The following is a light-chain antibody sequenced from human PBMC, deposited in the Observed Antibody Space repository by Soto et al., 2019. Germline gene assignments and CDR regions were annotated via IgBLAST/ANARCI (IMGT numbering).Light chain of an antibody. Sequence: EIVLTQSPGTLSVSLGERATLSCRASQSVSSNYLAWYQQKPGQAPGLLIHGASSRATGIPDRFSGSGSGTDFTLTISRLEPEDFAVYYCHQYGTSPWTFGQGTKVDI. J-gene: IGKJ1*01. V-gene: IGKV3-20*01. CDR2: GAS. CDR1: QSVSSNY. CDR3: HQYGTSPWT.